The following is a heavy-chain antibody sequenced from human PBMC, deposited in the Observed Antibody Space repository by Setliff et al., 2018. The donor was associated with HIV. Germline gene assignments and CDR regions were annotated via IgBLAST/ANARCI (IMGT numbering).Heavy chain of an antibody. CDR3: ATFDYGHSLGKIDY. CDR1: GDAFTDYY. Sequence: ASVKVSCKASGDAFTDYYIHWVRRATGQGLEWMGWMNPNTGVAGYALKFQGRVTMTRDTSISTAYMELSRLKSDDTAVYFCATFDYGHSLGKIDYWGQGTLVTVSS. J-gene: IGHJ4*02. D-gene: IGHD4-17*01. V-gene: IGHV1-2*02. CDR2: MNPNTGVA.